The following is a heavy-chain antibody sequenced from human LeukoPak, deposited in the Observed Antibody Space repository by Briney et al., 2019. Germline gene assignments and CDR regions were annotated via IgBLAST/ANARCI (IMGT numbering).Heavy chain of an antibody. D-gene: IGHD3-3*01. CDR3: AREYRITIFGVGRIFDY. CDR1: GFTFDDYG. V-gene: IGHV3-20*04. Sequence: GGSLRLSCAASGFTFDDYGMSWVRQAPGKGLEWVSGINWNGGSTGYADSVKGRFTISRDNAKNSLYLQMNSLRAEDTALYYCAREYRITIFGVGRIFDYWGQGTLVTVSS. CDR2: INWNGGST. J-gene: IGHJ4*02.